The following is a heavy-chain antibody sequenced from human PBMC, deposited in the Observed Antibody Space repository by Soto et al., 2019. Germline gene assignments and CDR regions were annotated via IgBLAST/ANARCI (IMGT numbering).Heavy chain of an antibody. D-gene: IGHD6-13*01. CDR3: ARDHVIAAAATTRIGTQFNYYYYYGMDV. Sequence: GVSLRLSCAASGFTFSSYGMHWVRQAPGKGLEWVAVIWYDGSNKYYADSVKGRFTISRDNSKNTLYLQMNSLRAEDTAVYYCARDHVIAAAATTRIGTQFNYYYYYGMDVWGQGTLVTVSS. CDR2: IWYDGSNK. J-gene: IGHJ6*02. V-gene: IGHV3-33*01. CDR1: GFTFSSYG.